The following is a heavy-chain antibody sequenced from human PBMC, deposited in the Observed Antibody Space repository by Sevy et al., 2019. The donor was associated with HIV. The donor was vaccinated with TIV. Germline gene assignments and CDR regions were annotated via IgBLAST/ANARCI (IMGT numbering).Heavy chain of an antibody. CDR1: GGSISSSSYY. Sequence: SETLSLTCTVSGGSISSSSYYWGWIRQPPGKGLEWIGSIYYSGSTYYNPSLKSRVTISVDTSKNQFSLKLSSVTAADPAVYYCARGTSGATTGVHFDYWGQGTLVTVSS. CDR2: IYYSGST. J-gene: IGHJ4*02. CDR3: ARGTSGATTGVHFDY. D-gene: IGHD1-26*01. V-gene: IGHV4-39*01.